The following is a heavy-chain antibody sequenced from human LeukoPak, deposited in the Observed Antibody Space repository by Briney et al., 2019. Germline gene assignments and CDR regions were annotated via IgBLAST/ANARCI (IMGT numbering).Heavy chain of an antibody. Sequence: QSGGSLRLSCAASGFTFSSYGMHWVRQAPGKGLEWVAFIRYDGSNKYYADSVKGRFTISRDNSKNTLYLQMNSLRAEDTAVYYCAKDRTRYSTYLDYWGQGTLVTVSS. CDR2: IRYDGSNK. V-gene: IGHV3-30*02. D-gene: IGHD6-13*01. CDR3: AKDRTRYSTYLDY. CDR1: GFTFSSYG. J-gene: IGHJ4*02.